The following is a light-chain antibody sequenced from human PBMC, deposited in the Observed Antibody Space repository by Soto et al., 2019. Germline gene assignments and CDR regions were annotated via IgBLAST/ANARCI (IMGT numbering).Light chain of an antibody. CDR2: EVS. CDR3: SSYTSSSTRL. CDR1: SSDVGGYNY. J-gene: IGLJ1*01. V-gene: IGLV2-14*01. Sequence: QSALTQPASVSGSPGQSITISCTGTSSDVGGYNYVSWYQQHPGKAPKLMIYEVSNRPSGVSNRFSGSKSGNTASLTISGLKAEDEADYYCSSYTSSSTRLFGTGTKLTVL.